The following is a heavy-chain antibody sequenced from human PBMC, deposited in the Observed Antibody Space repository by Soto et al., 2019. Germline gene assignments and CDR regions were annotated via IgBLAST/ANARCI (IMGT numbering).Heavy chain of an antibody. CDR3: ARVWTAMVTYYGMDV. Sequence: GGSLRLSCAASGFTFSSYAMHWVRQAPGKGLEWVAVISYDGSNKYYADSVKGRFTISRDNSKNTLYLPMNSLRAEDTAVYYCARVWTAMVTYYGMDVWGQGTTVTVSS. CDR2: ISYDGSNK. V-gene: IGHV3-30-3*01. J-gene: IGHJ6*02. D-gene: IGHD5-18*01. CDR1: GFTFSSYA.